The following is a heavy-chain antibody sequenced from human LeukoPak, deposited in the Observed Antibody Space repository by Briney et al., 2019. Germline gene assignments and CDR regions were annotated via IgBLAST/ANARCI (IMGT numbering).Heavy chain of an antibody. V-gene: IGHV3-7*01. CDR1: GFTFSSYW. D-gene: IGHD3-22*01. J-gene: IGHJ4*02. Sequence: PGGSLRLSCAASGFTFSSYWMSWVRQAPGKGLEWVANIKQDGSEKYYVDSVKGRFTISRDNAKNSLYLQMNSLRAEDTAVYYCARVAVSYYDSSGPFDYWGQGTLVTVSS. CDR3: ARVAVSYYDSSGPFDY. CDR2: IKQDGSEK.